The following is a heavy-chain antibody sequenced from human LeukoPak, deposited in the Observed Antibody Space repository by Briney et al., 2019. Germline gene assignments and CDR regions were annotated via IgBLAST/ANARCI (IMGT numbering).Heavy chain of an antibody. CDR2: IGSKTDGGTT. Sequence: PGGSLRLSCAASGFTFSNAWTNWVRQAPGKGLEWVGRIGSKTDGGTTDYAAPVKGRFTISRHDSKNTLYLQMHSLKTEDTAVYYCTTGIGLWGQGTLVTVSS. CDR3: TTGIGL. D-gene: IGHD1-26*01. J-gene: IGHJ4*02. V-gene: IGHV3-15*04. CDR1: GFTFSNAW.